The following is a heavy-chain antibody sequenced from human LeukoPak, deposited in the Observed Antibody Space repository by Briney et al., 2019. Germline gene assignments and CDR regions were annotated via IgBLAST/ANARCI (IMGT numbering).Heavy chain of an antibody. D-gene: IGHD3-22*01. V-gene: IGHV4-59*11. J-gene: IGHJ3*02. CDR1: GDSIGSHY. CDR3: ARDYYDSRGEAFDI. CDR2: IFYVGSA. Sequence: SETLSLTCTVSGDSIGSHYWSWIRQPPGKGLEWIGYIFYVGSANYNPSLKSRVTISVDTSKNQFSLKLNSVTAADTAVYYCARDYYDSRGEAFDIWGRGTMVTVSS.